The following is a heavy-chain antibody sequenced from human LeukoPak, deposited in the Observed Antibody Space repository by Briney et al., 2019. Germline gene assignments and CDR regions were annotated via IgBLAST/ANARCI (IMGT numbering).Heavy chain of an antibody. CDR3: AKIGDGDSNVY. Sequence: GGSLRLSCAASGFTFSNYGMHWVRQAPGKGLEWVSFIRYDGSSHSYADSVKGRFTISRDNSKNTVDLQMNRLRPDDTAVYYCAKIGDGDSNVYWGQGTLVAVSS. J-gene: IGHJ4*02. D-gene: IGHD3-22*01. CDR1: GFTFSNYG. CDR2: IRYDGSSH. V-gene: IGHV3-30*02.